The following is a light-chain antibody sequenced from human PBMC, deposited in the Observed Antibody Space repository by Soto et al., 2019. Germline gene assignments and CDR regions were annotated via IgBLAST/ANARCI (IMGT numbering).Light chain of an antibody. V-gene: IGKV3D-11*03. CDR3: HQRKSRPRT. J-gene: IGKJ1*01. CDR1: QAVNTR. Sequence: EIVLTQSPATLPSFPGDRVTLSCRASQAVNTRLAWYQHRPGQAPRLLIYLASNRAAGVPARFSGSGSGTDFTLTITDVETEDFAVYYCHQRKSRPRTFGQGTKVDIK. CDR2: LAS.